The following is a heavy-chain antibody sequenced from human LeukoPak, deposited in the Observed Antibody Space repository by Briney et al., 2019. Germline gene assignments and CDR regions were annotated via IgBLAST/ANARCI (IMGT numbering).Heavy chain of an antibody. D-gene: IGHD3-10*01. CDR1: GGSFSGYY. CDR3: ARGLYYGSAPSYYYYYMDV. J-gene: IGHJ6*03. V-gene: IGHV4-34*01. Sequence: KPSETLSLTCAVYGGSFSGYYWSWIRQPPGKGLEWIGEINHSGSTNYNPSLKSRVTISVDTSKNQFSLKLSSVTAANTAVYYCARGLYYGSAPSYYYYYMDVWGKGTTVTVSS. CDR2: INHSGST.